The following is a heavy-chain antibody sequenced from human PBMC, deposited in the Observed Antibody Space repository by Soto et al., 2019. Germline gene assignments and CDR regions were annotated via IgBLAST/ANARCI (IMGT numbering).Heavy chain of an antibody. CDR3: TKNWYYYDSSGHPLDWFDP. CDR1: SFIFSDAW. V-gene: IGHV3-15*07. Sequence: PGGSLRLSCAASSFIFSDAWMNWVRQAPGKGLEWVGRIKAKTDGGTTDYAAPVKGRFIISRDDSKNTLYLQMNSLKTEDTAVYYCTKNWYYYDSSGHPLDWFDPWGQGTLVTVSS. D-gene: IGHD3-22*01. CDR2: IKAKTDGGTT. J-gene: IGHJ5*02.